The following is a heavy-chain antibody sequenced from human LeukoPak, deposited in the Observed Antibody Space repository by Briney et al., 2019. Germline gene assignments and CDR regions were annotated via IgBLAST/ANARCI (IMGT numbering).Heavy chain of an antibody. J-gene: IGHJ5*02. CDR2: IYWNDDK. V-gene: IGHV2-5*01. Sequence: QTLTLTCTFSGFSLSTSGVGVGWIRQPPGKALEWLALIYWNDDKRYSPSLKSRLTITKDTSKNQVVLTMTNMDPVDTATYYCAHTIRGYCSSTSCHTGNWFDPWGQGTLVTVSS. D-gene: IGHD2-2*02. CDR1: GFSLSTSGVG. CDR3: AHTIRGYCSSTSCHTGNWFDP.